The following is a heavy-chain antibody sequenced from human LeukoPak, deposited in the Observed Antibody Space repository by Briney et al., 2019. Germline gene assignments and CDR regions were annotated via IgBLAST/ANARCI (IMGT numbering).Heavy chain of an antibody. CDR3: ARQRSSGWYYFDY. CDR1: GGSISSSSYY. J-gene: IGHJ4*02. Sequence: ASETLSLTCTVSGGSISSSSYYWGWIRQPPGKGLEWIGSIYYSGSTYYNPSLKSRVTISVDTSKNQFSLKLSSVTAADTAVYYCARQRSSGWYYFDYWGQGTLVTVSS. CDR2: IYYSGST. D-gene: IGHD6-19*01. V-gene: IGHV4-39*01.